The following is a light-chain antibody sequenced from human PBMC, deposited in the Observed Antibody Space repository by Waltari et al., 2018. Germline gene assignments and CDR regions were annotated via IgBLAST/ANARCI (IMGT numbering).Light chain of an antibody. CDR2: GEN. V-gene: IGLV3-19*01. Sequence: SSELTQDPAVSVALGQTVTIPCQGDSLRPYSVRWYQQKPGQAPLLVLYGENNRPSGIPDRFSGSSSGNTASLTITEAQAEDEADYYCDSRDSSGNLWVFGGGTKLTVV. CDR3: DSRDSSGNLWV. CDR1: SLRPYS. J-gene: IGLJ3*02.